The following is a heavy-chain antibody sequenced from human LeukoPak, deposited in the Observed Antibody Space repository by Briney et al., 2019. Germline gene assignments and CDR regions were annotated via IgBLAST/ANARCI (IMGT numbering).Heavy chain of an antibody. J-gene: IGHJ4*02. CDR1: GFTFSSYG. CDR3: AKASSGWSLMGY. Sequence: GRSLRLSCAASGFTFSSYGMHWVRQAPGQGLEWVAVISYDGSNKYYADSVKGRFTISRDNSKNTLYLQMNSLRAEDTAVYYCAKASSGWSLMGYWGQGTLVTVSS. D-gene: IGHD6-19*01. V-gene: IGHV3-30*18. CDR2: ISYDGSNK.